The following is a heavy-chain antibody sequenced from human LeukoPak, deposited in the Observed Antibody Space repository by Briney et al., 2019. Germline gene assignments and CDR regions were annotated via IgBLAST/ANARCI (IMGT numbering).Heavy chain of an antibody. J-gene: IGHJ4*02. Sequence: ASVKVSCKASGYTFTSYYIHWVRQAPGQGLEWMGIINPSGGGTSYAQKFQGRVTMTRDTSTSTVYMELSSLRSEDTAVYYCARDRRYNSGWAHFDYWGQGTLVTVSS. CDR3: ARDRRYNSGWAHFDY. D-gene: IGHD6-19*01. V-gene: IGHV1-46*01. CDR2: INPSGGGT. CDR1: GYTFTSYY.